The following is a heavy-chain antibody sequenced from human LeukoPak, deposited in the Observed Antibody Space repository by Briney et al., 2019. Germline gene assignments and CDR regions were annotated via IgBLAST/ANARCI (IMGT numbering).Heavy chain of an antibody. CDR1: GYSISSGYY. D-gene: IGHD3-3*01. V-gene: IGHV4-38-2*02. CDR3: ARKLRFLDPFDY. Sequence: SETLSLTCTVSGYSISSGYYWGWIRQPPGKGLEWIGSIYHSGSTYYNPSLKSRVTISVDTSKNQFSLKLSSLTAADTAVYYCARKLRFLDPFDYWGQGTLVTVSS. J-gene: IGHJ4*02. CDR2: IYHSGST.